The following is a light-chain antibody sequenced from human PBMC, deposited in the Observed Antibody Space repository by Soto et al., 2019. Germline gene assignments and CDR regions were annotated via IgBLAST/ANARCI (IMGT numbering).Light chain of an antibody. J-gene: IGKJ1*01. CDR1: QGISSA. Sequence: AIQLTQSPSSLSASVGERVTITCRASQGISSALDWYQQKPGKAPKLLIYDASSLESGVPSRFSGSGSGTEFTLTISSLQPEDFATYYCKQFNSYLWTFGQGTKVEIK. CDR2: DAS. V-gene: IGKV1-13*02. CDR3: KQFNSYLWT.